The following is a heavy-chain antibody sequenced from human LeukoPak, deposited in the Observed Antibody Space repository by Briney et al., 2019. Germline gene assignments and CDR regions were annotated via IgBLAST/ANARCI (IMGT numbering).Heavy chain of an antibody. Sequence: PSETLSLTCTVSGGSIGSNYWTWIKQPPGKGLEYIGYIYYTGGTNYNPSLKSRVTISVDTSKNQFSLKLTSVTAADTAVYFCAKYGNSGWVIDNWGQGTLVTVSS. D-gene: IGHD6-19*01. CDR2: IYYTGGT. CDR1: GGSIGSNY. V-gene: IGHV4-59*08. CDR3: AKYGNSGWVIDN. J-gene: IGHJ4*02.